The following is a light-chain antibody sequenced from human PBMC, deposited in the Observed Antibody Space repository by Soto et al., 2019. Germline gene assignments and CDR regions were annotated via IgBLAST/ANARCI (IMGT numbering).Light chain of an antibody. CDR1: RSNLGAGYG. CDR3: QSYDTSLSAVV. J-gene: IGLJ2*01. V-gene: IGLV1-40*01. Sequence: QSVLTQPPSVSGAPGQRVTIPCTGSRSNLGAGYGVHWYQQLPGTAPKLLIAGNTNRPSGVPDRFSASKSGTSASLTISGLQAEDEADYYCQSYDTSLSAVVFGGGTQLTVL. CDR2: GNT.